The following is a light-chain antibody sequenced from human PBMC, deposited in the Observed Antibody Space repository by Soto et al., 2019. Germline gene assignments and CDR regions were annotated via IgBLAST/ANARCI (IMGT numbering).Light chain of an antibody. V-gene: IGLV2-8*01. Sequence: QSVLTQPPSASGSPGQSVTISCTGTSSDVGGYNYVSWYQQYTDKAPKLIIYEVTKRPSGVPDRFSGSKSGNTASLTVSGLQAEDEADYYCSSHAGIKNVVFGGGTKLTVL. CDR1: SSDVGGYNY. CDR3: SSHAGIKNVV. CDR2: EVT. J-gene: IGLJ3*02.